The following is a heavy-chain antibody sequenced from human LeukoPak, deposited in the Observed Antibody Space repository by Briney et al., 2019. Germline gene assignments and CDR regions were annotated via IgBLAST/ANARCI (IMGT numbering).Heavy chain of an antibody. CDR2: INPGGSSI. Sequence: GGSLRLSCAASGFTFSSYWMHWVRQVPGKGLVWVARINPGGSSITYADSVKGRFTISRDNAENSLYLQMNSLRAEDTATYYCARDVGGCGVNCSPYWGQGTLVTVSS. CDR1: GFTFSSYW. J-gene: IGHJ4*02. D-gene: IGHD2-21*01. CDR3: ARDVGGCGVNCSPY. V-gene: IGHV3-74*01.